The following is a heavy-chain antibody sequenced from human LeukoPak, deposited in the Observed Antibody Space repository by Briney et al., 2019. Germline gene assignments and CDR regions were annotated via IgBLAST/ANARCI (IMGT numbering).Heavy chain of an antibody. D-gene: IGHD4-17*01. CDR3: ARDRDYGDYRPVSFDY. J-gene: IGHJ4*02. V-gene: IGHV3-48*03. CDR1: GFTFRSYE. CDR2: ISGGSGSI. Sequence: GGSLRLSCAASGFTFRSYEMNWVRQAPGKGLEWVSFISGGSGSIYYADSVRGRFTISRDNAKNSLYLQMNSLRAEDTAVYYCARDRDYGDYRPVSFDYWGQGTLVTVSS.